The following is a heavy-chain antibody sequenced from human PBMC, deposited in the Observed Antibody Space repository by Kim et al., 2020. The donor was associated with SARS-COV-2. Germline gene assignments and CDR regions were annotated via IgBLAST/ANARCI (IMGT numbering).Heavy chain of an antibody. Sequence: YADSVKGRFTISRDNSKNTLYLQMNSLRAEDTAVYYCAKTYSGSYFSYFQHWGQGTLVTVSS. J-gene: IGHJ1*01. CDR3: AKTYSGSYFSYFQH. V-gene: IGHV3-30*02. D-gene: IGHD1-26*01.